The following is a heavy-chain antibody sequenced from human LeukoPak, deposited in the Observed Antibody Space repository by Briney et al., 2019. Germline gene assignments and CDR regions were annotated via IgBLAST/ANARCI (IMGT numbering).Heavy chain of an antibody. D-gene: IGHD1-26*01. CDR2: IYPGDSDT. CDR3: ARRRRIVGATGDFDY. CDR1: GYNFTSYW. V-gene: IGHV5-51*01. Sequence: GESLKISCKGSGYNFTSYWIGWVRQMPGRGLEWMGIIYPGDSDTRYSPSFQGQVTISADKSISTAYLQWSSLKASDTAMYYCARRRRIVGATGDFDYWGQGTLVTVSS. J-gene: IGHJ4*02.